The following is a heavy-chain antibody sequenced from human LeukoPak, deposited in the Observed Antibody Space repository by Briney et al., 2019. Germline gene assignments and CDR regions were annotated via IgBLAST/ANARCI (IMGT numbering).Heavy chain of an antibody. D-gene: IGHD4-23*01. V-gene: IGHV3-74*03. CDR3: AKGGTTVVDY. CDR2: INGDGSST. CDR1: GFTISSYW. J-gene: IGHJ4*02. Sequence: GGSLRLSCGATGFTISSYWTHWVRQAPGKGLVCVSRINGDGSSTTYADSVKGRFTISRDNAKNTLYLQMNSLRAEDTAVYYCAKGGTTVVDYWGQGTLVTVSS.